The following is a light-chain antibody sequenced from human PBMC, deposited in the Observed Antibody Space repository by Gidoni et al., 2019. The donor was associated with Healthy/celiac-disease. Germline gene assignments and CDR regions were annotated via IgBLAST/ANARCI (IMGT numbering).Light chain of an antibody. CDR2: RNN. CDR3: AAWDDSLSGWV. J-gene: IGLJ3*02. CDR1: SSNIGSNS. Sequence: YVLTQPPSASGTTGQGVTISCSGSSSNIGSNSGSWYQQLPGTAPKLLIYRNNQRPSGVPYRFSGSKSGTSASLAISGLRSEDEADYYCAAWDDSLSGWVFGGGTKLTVL. V-gene: IGLV1-47*01.